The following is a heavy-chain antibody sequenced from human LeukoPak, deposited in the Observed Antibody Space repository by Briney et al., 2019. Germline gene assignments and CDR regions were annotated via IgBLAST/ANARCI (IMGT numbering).Heavy chain of an antibody. CDR1: GFTFSSSA. V-gene: IGHV3-23*01. J-gene: IGHJ4*02. CDR3: AKQLGYCSGGSCYFPY. D-gene: IGHD2-15*01. CDR2: ISNNGGYT. Sequence: GGSLRLSCAASGFTFSSSAMSWVRQAPGKGLEWVSAISNNGGYTYYADSVQGRFTISRDNSKSTLCLQMNSLRAEDTAVYYCAKQLGYCSGGSCYFPYWGQGTLVTVSS.